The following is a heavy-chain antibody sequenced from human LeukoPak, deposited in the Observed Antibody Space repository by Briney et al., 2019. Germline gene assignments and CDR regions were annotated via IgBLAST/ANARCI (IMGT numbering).Heavy chain of an antibody. V-gene: IGHV3-23*01. J-gene: IGHJ4*02. CDR3: AKDGGGSGRYSFDY. CDR1: GFTFSSNA. CDR2: ISAAGDDT. Sequence: PGGSLRLSCAASGFTFSSNAMTWVRQAPGKGLEWVSDISAAGDDTHYAGSVKGRFTISRDNSKNTLYLQMNSLRAEDTAVYCCAKDGGGSGRYSFDYWGQGTLVTVSS. D-gene: IGHD6-19*01.